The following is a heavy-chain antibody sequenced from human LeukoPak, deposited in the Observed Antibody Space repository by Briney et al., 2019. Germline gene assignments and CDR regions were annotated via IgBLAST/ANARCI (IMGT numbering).Heavy chain of an antibody. Sequence: CDTLSLTCLVSLCCIRDYYWNWIRQPAGKGLEWIGFIYNPGKTNLNHSLKSRVPISADPTKNQVSLNLSSVTAADTAVYYCARHGGRDHGGSSGAFQIWGQGPMVTVSS. CDR3: ARHGGRDHGGSSGAFQI. V-gene: IGHV4-59*08. CDR1: LCCIRDYY. J-gene: IGHJ3*02. D-gene: IGHD4-23*01. CDR2: IYNPGKT.